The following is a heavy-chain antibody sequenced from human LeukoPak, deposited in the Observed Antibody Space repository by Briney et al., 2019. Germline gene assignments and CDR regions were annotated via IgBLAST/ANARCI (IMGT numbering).Heavy chain of an antibody. CDR3: ARARFGYYGSGSYYKVRGAFDI. CDR2: ISAYNGNT. J-gene: IGHJ3*02. V-gene: IGHV1-18*01. CDR1: GYTFTSYG. Sequence: ASVKVSCKASGYTFTSYGISWVRQAPGQGLEWMGWISAYNGNTNYAQKLQGRVTMTTDTSTSTAYMELRSLRSDDTAVYYCARARFGYYGSGSYYKVRGAFDIWGQGTMVTVSS. D-gene: IGHD3-10*01.